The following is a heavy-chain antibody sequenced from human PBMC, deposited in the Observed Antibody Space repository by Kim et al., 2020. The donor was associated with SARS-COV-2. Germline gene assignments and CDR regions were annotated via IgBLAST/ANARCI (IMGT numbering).Heavy chain of an antibody. CDR2: IIPIFGTA. Sequence: SVKVSCKASGGTFSSYAISWVRQAPGQGLEWMGGIIPIFGTANYAQKFQGRVTITADESTSTAYMELSSLRSEDTAVYYCAGPTVVTLDHYYGMDVWGQGTTVTVSS. V-gene: IGHV1-69*13. J-gene: IGHJ6*02. CDR1: GGTFSSYA. CDR3: AGPTVVTLDHYYGMDV. D-gene: IGHD4-17*01.